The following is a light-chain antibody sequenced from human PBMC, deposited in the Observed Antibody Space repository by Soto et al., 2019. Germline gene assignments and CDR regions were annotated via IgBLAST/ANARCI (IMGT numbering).Light chain of an antibody. CDR2: RAS. Sequence: DILMTQFPSPLSPSLGYRFTILSRACESISRWLAWYQQKPGQAPKLLIHRASTLATGVPSRISGSGSGTDFTLTISNLQPDDFATYYCQQYKSYSPYTFGQGTK. J-gene: IGKJ2*01. CDR3: QQYKSYSPYT. CDR1: ESISRW. V-gene: IGKV1-5*02.